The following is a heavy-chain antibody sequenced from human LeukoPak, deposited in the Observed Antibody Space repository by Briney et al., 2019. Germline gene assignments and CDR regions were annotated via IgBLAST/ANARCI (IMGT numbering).Heavy chain of an antibody. CDR3: VAAYGDYDY. V-gene: IGHV4-34*01. Sequence: SETLSLTCAVYGGSFSGYYWSWVRQPPGKGLEWIGEINHSGSTNYNPSLKSRVTISGDTSKNQFSLKLSSVTAADTAVYYCVAAYGDYDYWGQGTLVTVSS. CDR2: INHSGST. J-gene: IGHJ4*02. D-gene: IGHD4-17*01. CDR1: GGSFSGYY.